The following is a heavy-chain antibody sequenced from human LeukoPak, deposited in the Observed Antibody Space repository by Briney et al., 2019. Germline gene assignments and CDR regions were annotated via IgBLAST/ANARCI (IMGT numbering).Heavy chain of an antibody. J-gene: IGHJ5*02. V-gene: IGHV1-2*02. Sequence: ASVKVSCKASGYTFTGYCMHWVRQAPGQGLEWMGWINPNSGGTNYAQKFQGRVTMTRDTSISTAYMELSRLRSDDTAVYYCARDSIVVVPAAMQGYNWFDPWGQGTLVTVSS. CDR3: ARDSIVVVPAAMQGYNWFDP. CDR2: INPNSGGT. CDR1: GYTFTGYC. D-gene: IGHD2-2*01.